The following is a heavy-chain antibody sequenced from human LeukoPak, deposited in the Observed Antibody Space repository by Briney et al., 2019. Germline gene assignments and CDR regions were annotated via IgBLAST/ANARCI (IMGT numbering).Heavy chain of an antibody. CDR3: ARALAVAGIDY. J-gene: IGHJ4*02. D-gene: IGHD6-19*01. Sequence: VASVKVSCRASGYTFTSYYMHWVRQAPGQGLEWMGIINPSGGSTSYAQKFQGRVTMTRDTSTSTVYMELSSLRSEDTAVYYCARALAVAGIDYWGQGTLVTVSS. CDR2: INPSGGST. V-gene: IGHV1-46*01. CDR1: GYTFTSYY.